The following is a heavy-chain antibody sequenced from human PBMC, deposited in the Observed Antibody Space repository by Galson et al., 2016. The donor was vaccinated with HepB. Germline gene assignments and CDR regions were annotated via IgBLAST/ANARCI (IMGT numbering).Heavy chain of an antibody. CDR1: GGSISSGDYY. V-gene: IGHV4-39*01. Sequence: ETLSLTCTVSGGSISSGDYYWSWIRQPPGKGLEWIGSIYYVGNTYYNPSLKSRVIISIDTSNNRVSLKLRSVTAAGTAVYYCARHGRLLRWFHPWGQGSLGTVSS. D-gene: IGHD5-12*01. CDR3: ARHGRLLRWFHP. J-gene: IGHJ5*02. CDR2: IYYVGNT.